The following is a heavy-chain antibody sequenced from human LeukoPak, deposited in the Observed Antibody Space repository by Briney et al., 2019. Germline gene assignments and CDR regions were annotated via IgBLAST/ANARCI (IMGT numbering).Heavy chain of an antibody. J-gene: IGHJ5*02. D-gene: IGHD6-19*01. V-gene: IGHV3-21*01. CDR1: GFTVSSNS. Sequence: GGSLRLSCAASGFTVSSNSMNWVRQAPGKGLEWVSSISSSSSYIYYADSVKGRFTISRDNAKNSLYLQMNSLRAEGTAVYYCARDLTVAGTPNWFDPWGQGTLVTVSS. CDR2: ISSSSSYI. CDR3: ARDLTVAGTPNWFDP.